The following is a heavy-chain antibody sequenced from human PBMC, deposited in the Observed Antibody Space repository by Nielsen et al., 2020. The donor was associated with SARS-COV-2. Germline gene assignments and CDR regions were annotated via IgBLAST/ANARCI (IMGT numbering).Heavy chain of an antibody. CDR1: GYTFTSYY. CDR2: INPSGGST. Sequence: ASVNVSCKASGYTFTSYYMHWVRPAPGQGLEWMGIINPSGGSTSYAQKFQGRVTMTRDTSTSTVYMELSSLRSEDTAVYYCARVYYSNYADNWFDPWGQGTLVTVSS. J-gene: IGHJ5*02. V-gene: IGHV1-46*01. CDR3: ARVYYSNYADNWFDP. D-gene: IGHD4-11*01.